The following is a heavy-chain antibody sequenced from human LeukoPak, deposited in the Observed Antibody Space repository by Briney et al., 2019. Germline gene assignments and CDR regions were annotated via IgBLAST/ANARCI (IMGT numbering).Heavy chain of an antibody. V-gene: IGHV1-46*01. Sequence: GASVKVSCKASGYTFTSYYMYWVRQAPGQGLEWMGIINPSGGSTSYAQKFQGRVTMTRDTSTSTVYMELNSLRAEDTAVYYCARDPVAGTTTFDYWGQGTLVTVSS. CDR2: INPSGGST. D-gene: IGHD1-7*01. CDR1: GYTFTSYY. CDR3: ARDPVAGTTTFDY. J-gene: IGHJ4*02.